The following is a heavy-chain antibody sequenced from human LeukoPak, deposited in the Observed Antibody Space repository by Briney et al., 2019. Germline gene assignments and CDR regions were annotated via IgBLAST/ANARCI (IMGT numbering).Heavy chain of an antibody. CDR2: ILYTGDT. J-gene: IGHJ5*02. Sequence: NPSETLSLTCAVSGASVGSGNWWNWARQSPGKGLEWIAEILYTGDTNYNPSLRSRVTLSIDNSNNEASLKLASVTAADSAVYYCARAQRGCSANSCYLDPWGPGILVTVSS. CDR3: ARAQRGCSANSCYLDP. CDR1: GASVGSGNW. V-gene: IGHV4-4*02. D-gene: IGHD2-15*01.